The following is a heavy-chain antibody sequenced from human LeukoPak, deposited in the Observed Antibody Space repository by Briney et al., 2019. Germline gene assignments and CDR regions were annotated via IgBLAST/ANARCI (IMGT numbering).Heavy chain of an antibody. D-gene: IGHD6-13*01. Sequence: GGTNSAQKFQGRVTMTRDTSISTAYMELSRLRSEDTAVYYCARDEGIAAAGPFDAFDIWGQGTMVTVSS. CDR3: ARDEGIAAAGPFDAFDI. V-gene: IGHV1-2*02. CDR2: GGT. J-gene: IGHJ3*02.